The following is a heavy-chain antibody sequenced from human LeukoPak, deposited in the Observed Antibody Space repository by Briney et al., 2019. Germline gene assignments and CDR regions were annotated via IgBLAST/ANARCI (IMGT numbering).Heavy chain of an antibody. Sequence: SETLSLTCTVSGGSISSGGYYWSWIRQHPGKGLEWIGYIYYSGSTYYNPSLKSRVTISVDTSKNQFSLKLSSVTAADTAVYYCARAPLTVTTKGWFDPWGQGTLVTVSS. D-gene: IGHD4-17*01. V-gene: IGHV4-31*03. CDR3: ARAPLTVTTKGWFDP. CDR2: IYYSGST. CDR1: GGSISSGGYY. J-gene: IGHJ5*02.